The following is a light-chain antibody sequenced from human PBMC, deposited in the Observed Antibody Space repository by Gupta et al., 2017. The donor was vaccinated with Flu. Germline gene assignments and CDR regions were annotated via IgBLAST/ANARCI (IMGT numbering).Light chain of an antibody. CDR1: SSDVGASNS. V-gene: IGLV2-14*03. CDR2: DVS. Sequence: SPRTSLPPVPGLLDHPSTSSSLETSSDVGASNSVSWYQHHPGKAPKLMIYDVSDRPSGVSDRFSGSKSGNTASLTISGLQAEDEADYYCSSYTTRSTVVFGGGTKLTVL. J-gene: IGLJ2*01. CDR3: SSYTTRSTVV.